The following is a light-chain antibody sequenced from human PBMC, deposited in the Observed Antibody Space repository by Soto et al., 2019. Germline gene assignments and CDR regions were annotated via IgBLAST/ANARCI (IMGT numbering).Light chain of an antibody. CDR2: EVT. Sequence: QSALTQPPSASGSPGQSVTISCTGTSSDVGANNYVSWYQQHPGKAPKLMIYEVTKRPSGVPDRFSGSKSVNTASLTVSGLQAEDEADYYCSSYAGANRVFGAGTKLTV. V-gene: IGLV2-8*01. J-gene: IGLJ1*01. CDR3: SSYAGANRV. CDR1: SSDVGANNY.